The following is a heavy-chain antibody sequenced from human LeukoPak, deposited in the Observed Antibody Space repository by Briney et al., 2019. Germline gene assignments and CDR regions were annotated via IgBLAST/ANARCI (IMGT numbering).Heavy chain of an antibody. D-gene: IGHD5-12*01. V-gene: IGHV3-30-3*01. Sequence: GGSLRLSCAASGFTFSSYAMHWVRQAPGKGLEWVAVISYDGSNKYYADSVKGRFTISRDNSKNTLFLQLNSLKAEDTAVYFCARGTTDIVADISDAFDIWGQGSVVTVSS. CDR3: ARGTTDIVADISDAFDI. CDR1: GFTFSSYA. J-gene: IGHJ3*02. CDR2: ISYDGSNK.